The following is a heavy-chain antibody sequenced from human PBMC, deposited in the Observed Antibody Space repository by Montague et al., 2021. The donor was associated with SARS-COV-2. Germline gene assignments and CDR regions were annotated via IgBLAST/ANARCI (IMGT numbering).Heavy chain of an antibody. CDR2: ISDDGSNK. J-gene: IGHJ1*01. Sequence: SLRLSCAASGLPFSSYAMHWVRQAPGKGLEWVAVISDDGSNKYYADSVKGRFTISRDNSKNTLYLQMNSLRAEDTAVYYCASRENYGSGSHFQRWGQGTLVTVSS. D-gene: IGHD3-10*01. V-gene: IGHV3-30-3*01. CDR3: ASRENYGSGSHFQR. CDR1: GLPFSSYA.